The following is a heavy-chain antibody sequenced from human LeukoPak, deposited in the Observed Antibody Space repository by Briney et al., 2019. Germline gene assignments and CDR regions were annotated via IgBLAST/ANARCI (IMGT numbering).Heavy chain of an antibody. J-gene: IGHJ4*02. CDR2: ISYDGSSK. CDR1: GFTFNSYA. V-gene: IGHV3-30*04. Sequence: PGRSLRLSCAASGFTFNSYAIHWVRQAPGKGLEWVAVISYDGSSKYYADSVKGRFTISRDNSKNTLYLQLNSLRPEDTAVYYCARDQLAYSGYDTLFDYWGQGTLVTVSS. CDR3: ARDQLAYSGYDTLFDY. D-gene: IGHD5-12*01.